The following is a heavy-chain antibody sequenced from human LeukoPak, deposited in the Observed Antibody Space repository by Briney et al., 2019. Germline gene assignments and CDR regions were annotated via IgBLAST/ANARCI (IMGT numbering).Heavy chain of an antibody. CDR3: ATLITANVVPAAPAYYYMDV. CDR2: FDPEDGET. J-gene: IGHJ6*03. Sequence: ASVKVSCKVSGYTLTELSMHWVRQAPGKGLEWMGGFDPEDGETIYAQKFQGRVTMTEDTSTDTAYMELSSLRSEDTAVYYCATLITANVVPAAPAYYYMDVWGNGTTVTVSS. D-gene: IGHD2-2*01. V-gene: IGHV1-24*01. CDR1: GYTLTELS.